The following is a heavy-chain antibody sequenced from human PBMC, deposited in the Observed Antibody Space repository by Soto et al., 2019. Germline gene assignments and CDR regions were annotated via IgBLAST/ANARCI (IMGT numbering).Heavy chain of an antibody. D-gene: IGHD3-22*01. V-gene: IGHV4-59*01. J-gene: IGHJ5*02. CDR2: IYYSGST. Sequence: PSETLSLTCTVSGGSISSYYWSWIRQPPGKGLEWIGYIYYSGSTNYNPSLKSRVTISVDTSKNQFSLKLSSVTAADTAVYYCAREWYYYDSSGYYYWFDPWGQGTLVTVS. CDR3: AREWYYYDSSGYYYWFDP. CDR1: GGSISSYY.